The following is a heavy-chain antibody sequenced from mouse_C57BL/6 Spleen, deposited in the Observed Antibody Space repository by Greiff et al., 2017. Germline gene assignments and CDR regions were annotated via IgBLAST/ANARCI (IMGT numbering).Heavy chain of an antibody. Sequence: QVQLQQPGAELVKPGASVKLSCKASGYTFTSYWMHWVKQRPGQGLEWIGMIHPNSGSTNYNEKFKSKATLTVDKSSSTAYMQLSSLTSEDSAVYYCARSADMITTEEGFIYYAMDNSGHEASVSLSS. V-gene: IGHV1-64*01. CDR2: IHPNSGST. CDR1: GYTFTSYW. D-gene: IGHD2-4*01. J-gene: IGHJ4*01. CDR3: ARSADMITTEEGFIYYAMDN.